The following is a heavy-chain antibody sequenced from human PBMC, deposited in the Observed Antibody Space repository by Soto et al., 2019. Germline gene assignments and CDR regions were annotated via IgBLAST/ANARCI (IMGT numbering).Heavy chain of an antibody. D-gene: IGHD3-22*01. V-gene: IGHV4-61*01. Sequence: QLQLQESGPGLLQPSETLSLTCSVSGGSVRSGSYYWTWIRQPPGKGLEWIGYIYQSGTTNYNASLKCRVTISIDTSKNQFFLKLNSVTAADTAVYYCARDSSGRHDYWGQGTLVTVSS. CDR1: GGSVRSGSYY. CDR3: ARDSSGRHDY. J-gene: IGHJ4*02. CDR2: IYQSGTT.